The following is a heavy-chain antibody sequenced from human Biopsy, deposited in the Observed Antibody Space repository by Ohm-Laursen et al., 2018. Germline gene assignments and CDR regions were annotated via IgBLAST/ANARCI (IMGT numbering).Heavy chain of an antibody. CDR3: ARETPTGIPFNWFDP. Sequence: SETLSLTCAISGDSVSNNDAAWSWIRQSPSRGLEWLGRTYYRTKWFNDYAVFVKSRIVIKPDASKNQFSLQLSSVTPKDTAVYYCARETPTGIPFNWFDPWGQGALVTVSS. CDR1: GDSVSNNDAA. J-gene: IGHJ5*02. CDR2: TYYRTKWFN. D-gene: IGHD1-1*01. V-gene: IGHV6-1*01.